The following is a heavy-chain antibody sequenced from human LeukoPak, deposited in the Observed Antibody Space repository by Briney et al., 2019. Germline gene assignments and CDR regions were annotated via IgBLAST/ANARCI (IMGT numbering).Heavy chain of an antibody. CDR1: GYTLTELS. D-gene: IGHD5-12*01. J-gene: IGHJ6*03. CDR2: FDPEDGET. Sequence: ASVKVSCKVSGYTLTELSMHWVRQAPGKGLEWMGGFDPEDGETIYAQKFQGRVTMTEDTSTDTAYMELSSLRSEDTAVYYCATASPADIVALRQRSMDVWGKGTTVTISS. CDR3: ATASPADIVALRQRSMDV. V-gene: IGHV1-24*01.